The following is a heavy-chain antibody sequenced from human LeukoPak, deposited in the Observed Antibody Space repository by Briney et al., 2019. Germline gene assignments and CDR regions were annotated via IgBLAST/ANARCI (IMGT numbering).Heavy chain of an antibody. CDR2: IHRGGST. V-gene: IGHV4-4*07. Sequence: SETLSLTCTVSGGSISNYQWTWIRQPAGKGLEWIGQIHRGGSTNYNPPLKSRVRMSIDTTEDQVSLTITSVTAADTAFYYCARRGISTGWSFDYWGQGTLVTVSS. D-gene: IGHD6-19*01. CDR3: ARRGISTGWSFDY. J-gene: IGHJ4*02. CDR1: GGSISNYQ.